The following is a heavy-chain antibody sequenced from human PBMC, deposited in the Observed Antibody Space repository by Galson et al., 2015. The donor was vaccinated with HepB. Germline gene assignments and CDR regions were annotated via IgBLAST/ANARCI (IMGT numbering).Heavy chain of an antibody. J-gene: IGHJ5*02. V-gene: IGHV4-34*01. Sequence: SETLSLTCAVYGGSFSGYYWIWIRQPPGKGLEWIGEINHSGSTNYNPSLKSRVTISVDTSKNQFSLKLNSVTAADTAVYYCARGASTPYCSSTSCYLWFDPWGQGTLVTVSS. CDR2: INHSGST. CDR1: GGSFSGYY. D-gene: IGHD2-2*01. CDR3: ARGASTPYCSSTSCYLWFDP.